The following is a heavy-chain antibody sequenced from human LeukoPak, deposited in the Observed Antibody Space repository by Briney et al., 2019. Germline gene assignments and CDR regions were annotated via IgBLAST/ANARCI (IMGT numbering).Heavy chain of an antibody. Sequence: PSETLSLTCTVSGDSISSYYWSWIRQHPGKGLEWIGYIYYSGSTYYNPSLKSRVTISVDTSKNQFSLKLSSVTAADTAVYYCARIAVAAYPYYFDYWGQGTLVTVSS. D-gene: IGHD6-19*01. V-gene: IGHV4-59*06. J-gene: IGHJ4*02. CDR2: IYYSGST. CDR3: ARIAVAAYPYYFDY. CDR1: GDSISSYY.